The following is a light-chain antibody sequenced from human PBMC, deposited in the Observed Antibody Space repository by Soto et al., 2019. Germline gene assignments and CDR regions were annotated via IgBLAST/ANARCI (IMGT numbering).Light chain of an antibody. J-gene: IGKJ1*01. CDR1: QPISSY. CDR2: AAS. V-gene: IGKV1-39*01. CDR3: QQSYSTPWT. Sequence: DIQLTQSPSSLSASVGASVTITCRASQPISSYLHWYQHKPGIAPKVLLYAASSVQSGVPSRFSGSGFGTDFTLPINSLQPEDFATYYCQQSYSTPWTFGQGTRWIA.